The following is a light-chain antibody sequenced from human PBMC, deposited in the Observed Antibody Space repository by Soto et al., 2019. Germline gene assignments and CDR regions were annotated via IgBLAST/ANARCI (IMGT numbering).Light chain of an antibody. Sequence: DIQMTQSPSTVSSYVGDSVTLTCRASQSIATWLAWYQQRPGKAPKLRISGATTLQSGVPSRFSGSGSGTEFTLTISSLQPDDFATYYCQHYNSYGTFGQGTKVDIK. CDR3: QHYNSYGT. J-gene: IGKJ1*01. CDR2: GAT. V-gene: IGKV1-5*01. CDR1: QSIATW.